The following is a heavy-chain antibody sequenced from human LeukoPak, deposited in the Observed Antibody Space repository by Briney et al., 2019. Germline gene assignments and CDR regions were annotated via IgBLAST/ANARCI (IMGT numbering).Heavy chain of an antibody. CDR2: INPNSGGT. CDR3: ARGTPRDGYNYFWFDP. J-gene: IGHJ5*02. D-gene: IGHD5-24*01. Sequence: GASVKVSCKASGYTFTGYYMHWVRQAPGQGLEWMGWINPNSGGTNYAQKFQGRVTMTRDTSISTAYMELSRLRSDDTAVYYCARGTPRDGYNYFWFDPWGQGTLVTVSS. V-gene: IGHV1-2*02. CDR1: GYTFTGYY.